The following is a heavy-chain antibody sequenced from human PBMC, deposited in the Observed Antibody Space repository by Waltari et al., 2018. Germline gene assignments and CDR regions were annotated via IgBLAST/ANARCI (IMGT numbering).Heavy chain of an antibody. Sequence: QVQLQESGPGLVKPSETLSLTCAVSGYSISSGYYWGWIRQPPGKGLEWIGKIYHRGSTYYNPTLKSRVTISVDTSKNQFALKLSSVTAADTAVYYWARGVGDIVVGRGQYYFDYWGQGTLVTVSS. CDR3: ARGVGDIVVGRGQYYFDY. J-gene: IGHJ4*02. CDR2: IYHRGST. D-gene: IGHD2-15*01. V-gene: IGHV4-38-2*01. CDR1: GYSISSGYY.